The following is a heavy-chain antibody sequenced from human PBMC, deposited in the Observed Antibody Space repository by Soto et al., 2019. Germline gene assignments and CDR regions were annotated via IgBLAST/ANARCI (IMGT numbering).Heavy chain of an antibody. CDR2: INPNSGGT. D-gene: IGHD5-12*01. Sequence: QVQLVQSGAEVKKPGASVKVSCKASGYTFTGYYMHWVRQAPGQGLEWMGWINPNSGGTNYGQKFKGWVTMTRDTSISTAYMERSRLRSEDRAVYYCARGTPITYWYFDLWGRGTLVTVSS. V-gene: IGHV1-2*04. J-gene: IGHJ2*01. CDR3: ARGTPITYWYFDL. CDR1: GYTFTGYY.